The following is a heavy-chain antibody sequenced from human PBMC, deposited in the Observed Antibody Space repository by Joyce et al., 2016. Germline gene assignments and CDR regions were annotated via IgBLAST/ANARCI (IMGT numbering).Heavy chain of an antibody. Sequence: QVQLVESGGGVVQPGRSLGLSCAASGLTLSNYGVHWVRQAPGKGLEWVAVISYDGIYKYYADSVKGRFTISRDKSKNTVFLEMNSLRTEDTAVYYCAKILTATYSSGWFLDYWGQGTLVTVSS. J-gene: IGHJ4*02. V-gene: IGHV3-30*18. CDR2: ISYDGIYK. CDR3: AKILTATYSSGWFLDY. CDR1: GLTLSNYG. D-gene: IGHD6-25*01.